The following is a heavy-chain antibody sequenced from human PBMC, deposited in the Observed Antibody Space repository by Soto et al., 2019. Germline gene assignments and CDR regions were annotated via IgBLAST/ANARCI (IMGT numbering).Heavy chain of an antibody. V-gene: IGHV1-18*01. CDR2: ISLYSDGT. D-gene: IGHD2-2*01. J-gene: IGHJ5*02. CDR1: GYTFSNYG. CDR3: ARVVPGAEAWFGP. Sequence: GASVKVSCKTSGYTFSNYGITWVRQAPGQPLEWLGWISLYSDGTNYAQKFQGRASMTTDTSTTTAYMELRSLRSDDTAVHYCARVVPGAEAWFGPWGQGTLVTVSS.